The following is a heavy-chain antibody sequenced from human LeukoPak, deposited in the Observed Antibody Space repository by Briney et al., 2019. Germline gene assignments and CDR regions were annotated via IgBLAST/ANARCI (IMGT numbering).Heavy chain of an antibody. J-gene: IGHJ4*02. CDR3: ARLRPLLDQLLYFAFDS. V-gene: IGHV4-4*07. CDR2: IHTSGST. D-gene: IGHD2-2*02. Sequence: SETLSLTCTVSGDSISSYFWSWVRQPAGKGLEWLGRIHTSGSTNYSPSLKSRVTMSLDTSKNQFSLKLTSVTAADTAIFYCARLRPLLDQLLYFAFDSWGQGTLVTVSS. CDR1: GDSISSYF.